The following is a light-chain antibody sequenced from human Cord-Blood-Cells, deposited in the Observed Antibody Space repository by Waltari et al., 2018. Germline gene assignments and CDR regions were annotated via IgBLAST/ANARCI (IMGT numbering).Light chain of an antibody. J-gene: IGLJ3*02. CDR1: SSDVGGYNY. V-gene: IGLV2-14*01. CDR3: SSGTSSSTL. Sequence: QSALTQPASVSGSPGQSITISCTGTSSDVGGYNYVSWYQQHPGKTPKLMLYDISKRPAGVSNRFSSSRTGNTASLTISELQAEDEADYYCSSGTSSSTLFGGGTKLTVL. CDR2: DIS.